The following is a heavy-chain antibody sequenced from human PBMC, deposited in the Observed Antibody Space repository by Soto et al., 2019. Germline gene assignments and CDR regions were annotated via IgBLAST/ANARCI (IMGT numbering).Heavy chain of an antibody. CDR1: GGSISSSSYY. Sequence: SETLSLTCTVSGGSISSSSYYWGWIRQPPGKGLEWIGSIYYSGSTYYNPSLKSRVTMSVDTSKNQFSLKLSSVTAADTAVYYCARLSWDTAMAFDYWGQGTLVTVSS. CDR3: ARLSWDTAMAFDY. CDR2: IYYSGST. D-gene: IGHD5-18*01. J-gene: IGHJ4*02. V-gene: IGHV4-39*01.